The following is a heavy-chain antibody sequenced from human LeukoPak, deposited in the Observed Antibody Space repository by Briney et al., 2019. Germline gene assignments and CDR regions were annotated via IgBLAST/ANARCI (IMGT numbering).Heavy chain of an antibody. D-gene: IGHD5/OR15-5a*01. Sequence: GGSLRLSCAASGFTLTTNEMNWVRQAPGKGLEWVSYISRSGDTTYYADSVKGRFTISRDSAKNSLYLQMSSLRVEDTAIYYCARLLTTVSTLGYWGQGALVTVSS. V-gene: IGHV3-48*03. CDR1: GFTLTTNE. CDR3: ARLLTTVSTLGY. J-gene: IGHJ4*02. CDR2: ISRSGDTT.